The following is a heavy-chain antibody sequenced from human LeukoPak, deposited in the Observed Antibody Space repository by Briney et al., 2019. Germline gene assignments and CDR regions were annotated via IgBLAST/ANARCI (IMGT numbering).Heavy chain of an antibody. V-gene: IGHV3-30*03. CDR1: GFTFSSYG. J-gene: IGHJ6*02. Sequence: GGSLRLSCAASGFTFSSYGMHWVRQAPGKGLEWVAVISYDGSNKYYADSVKGRFTISRDNSKNTLYLQMSSLRAEDTAVYYCARDPATSSWSTVPHYYYGLDVWGQGTTVTVSS. CDR2: ISYDGSNK. CDR3: ARDPATSSWSTVPHYYYGLDV. D-gene: IGHD6-25*01.